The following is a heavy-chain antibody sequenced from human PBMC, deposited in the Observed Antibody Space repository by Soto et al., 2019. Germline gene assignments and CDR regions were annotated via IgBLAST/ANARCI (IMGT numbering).Heavy chain of an antibody. Sequence: QLQLQESGPGLVKPSETLSLTCTVSGGSISSGSYYWGWIRQPPGKGLGWIGSIYYSGNTYYIPSPXGXVTRSVDASKDQCSLKLSSVTAADTAVYYCASPGIAAAGYDYWGQGTLVTVSS. CDR1: GGSISSGSYY. J-gene: IGHJ4*02. CDR3: ASPGIAAAGYDY. V-gene: IGHV4-39*01. D-gene: IGHD6-13*01. CDR2: IYYSGNT.